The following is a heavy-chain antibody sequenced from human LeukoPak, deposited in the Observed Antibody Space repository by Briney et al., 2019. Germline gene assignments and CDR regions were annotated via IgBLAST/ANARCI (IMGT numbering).Heavy chain of an antibody. CDR3: ATHYGVYVACFDY. J-gene: IGHJ4*02. D-gene: IGHD4-17*01. V-gene: IGHV3-11*01. CDR1: GFTFSNYY. Sequence: GGSLRLSCVASGFTFSNYYMSWIRQAPGKGLEWVSYISSSGSTIYYADSVKGRFTISRDNAKNSLYLQMNSLRAEDTALYYCATHYGVYVACFDYWGQGTLVTVSS. CDR2: ISSSGSTI.